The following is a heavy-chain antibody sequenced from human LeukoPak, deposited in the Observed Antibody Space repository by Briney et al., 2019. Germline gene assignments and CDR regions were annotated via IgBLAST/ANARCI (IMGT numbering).Heavy chain of an antibody. V-gene: IGHV3-21*01. J-gene: IGHJ5*02. CDR1: GFTFSSYN. CDR2: ISISSDYI. CDR3: ARGKTSQNIVTRKTYNWFDP. Sequence: GGSLRLSCAASGFTFSSYNMNWVRQAPGKGLEWVSSISISSDYIYYADSVNGRFTISRDNAKNSLYLQMKSLRAEDTAVYYCARGKTSQNIVTRKTYNWFDPWGQGTLVTVSS. D-gene: IGHD2/OR15-2a*01.